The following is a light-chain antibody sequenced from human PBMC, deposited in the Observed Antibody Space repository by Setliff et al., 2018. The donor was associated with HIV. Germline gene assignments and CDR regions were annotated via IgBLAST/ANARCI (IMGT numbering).Light chain of an antibody. CDR3: SSYTSSSTYVV. CDR1: SSDVGAYNY. Sequence: QSALTQPPSASGSPGQSVTISCTGTSSDVGAYNYVSWYQQHPGKAPKLMIYEVNKRPSGVPDRFSGSKSGNTASLTISGLQAEDEADYYCSSYTSSSTYVVFGGGTKVTVL. J-gene: IGLJ2*01. V-gene: IGLV2-8*01. CDR2: EVN.